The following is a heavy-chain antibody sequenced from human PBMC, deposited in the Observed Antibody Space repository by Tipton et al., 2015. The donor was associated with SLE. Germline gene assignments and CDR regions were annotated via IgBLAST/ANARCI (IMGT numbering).Heavy chain of an antibody. V-gene: IGHV4-59*01. D-gene: IGHD1-26*01. Sequence: LRLSCTVSGGSLSRYYWSWIRQTPGGGLEWIGYIHFSGRTNYNPSLKSRVSISVDTSNNQFSLKLSSVTAADTAVYYCARQHSGGATDTWGQGTLVTVSS. CDR2: IHFSGRT. CDR1: GGSLSRYY. J-gene: IGHJ5*02. CDR3: ARQHSGGATDT.